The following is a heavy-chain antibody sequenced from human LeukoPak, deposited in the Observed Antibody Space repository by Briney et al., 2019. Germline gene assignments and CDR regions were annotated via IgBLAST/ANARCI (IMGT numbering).Heavy chain of an antibody. Sequence: GGSLRLSCAASGFTFSSYAMSWVRQAPGKGLEWVSAISGSGGSTYYADSVKGRFTISRDNSKNTLYLQMNSLRAEDTAVYYCAKDPGYSSSWYYFDYWGQGTLVTVSS. J-gene: IGHJ4*02. D-gene: IGHD6-13*01. V-gene: IGHV3-23*01. CDR3: AKDPGYSSSWYYFDY. CDR2: ISGSGGST. CDR1: GFTFSSYA.